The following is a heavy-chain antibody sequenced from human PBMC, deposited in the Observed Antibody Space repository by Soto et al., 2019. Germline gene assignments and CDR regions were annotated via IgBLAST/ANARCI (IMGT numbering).Heavy chain of an antibody. CDR3: ARLVYDTRLNYMYFDF. CDR1: GVSISSGNW. J-gene: IGHJ4*02. CDR2: IFHDGTA. V-gene: IGHV4-4*02. D-gene: IGHD3-10*01. Sequence: PSETMSLTCAVSGVSISSGNWWTWVRQTPQRGLEYIGEIFHDGTANYYPSFERRVAIPVDTSKNQFSLKLTSVTAADTAIYFCARLVYDTRLNYMYFDFWGQGVLVTVSS.